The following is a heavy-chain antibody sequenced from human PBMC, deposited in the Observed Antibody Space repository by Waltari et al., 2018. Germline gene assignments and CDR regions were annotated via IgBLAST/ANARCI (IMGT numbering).Heavy chain of an antibody. Sequence: QVQLVQSGAEVKKPGSSVKVSCKAYGGTFSSYAISWVRKAPGQGLEWMGAIIPIFGTANYAQKFQGRVTITADESTSTAYMELSSLRSEDTAVYYCAREDGDYFGAFDIWGQGTMVTVSS. V-gene: IGHV1-69*13. CDR1: GGTFSSYA. J-gene: IGHJ3*02. D-gene: IGHD4-17*01. CDR3: AREDGDYFGAFDI. CDR2: IIPIFGTA.